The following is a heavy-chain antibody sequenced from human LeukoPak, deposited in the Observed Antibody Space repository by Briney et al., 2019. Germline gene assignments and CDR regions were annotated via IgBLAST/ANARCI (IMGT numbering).Heavy chain of an antibody. Sequence: GGSLRLSCAASGFTFSSHWMSWVRQAPGKGLEWVANIKQDGSEKYYVDSVKGRFTISRDNAKNSLYLQMNSLRAEDTAVYYCASDMASITMVRGVSFDYWGQGTLVTVSS. D-gene: IGHD3-10*01. J-gene: IGHJ4*02. V-gene: IGHV3-7*03. CDR2: IKQDGSEK. CDR3: ASDMASITMVRGVSFDY. CDR1: GFTFSSHW.